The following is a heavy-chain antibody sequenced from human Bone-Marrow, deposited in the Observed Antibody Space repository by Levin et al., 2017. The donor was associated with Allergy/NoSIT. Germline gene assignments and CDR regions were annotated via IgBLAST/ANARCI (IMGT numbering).Heavy chain of an antibody. J-gene: IGHJ6*03. CDR3: ARDRLASIYYYSMDV. CDR2: IYTTGST. CDR1: GGSISSGRYY. V-gene: IGHV4-61*02. Sequence: NPSETLSLTCSVSGGSISSGRYYFTWVRQSAGKVLEWIGRIYTTGSTNYNPSLESRVTISRDTFKKEFYLTLSSLTAADTAVYYCARDRLASIYYYSMDVWGRGTTVIVSS.